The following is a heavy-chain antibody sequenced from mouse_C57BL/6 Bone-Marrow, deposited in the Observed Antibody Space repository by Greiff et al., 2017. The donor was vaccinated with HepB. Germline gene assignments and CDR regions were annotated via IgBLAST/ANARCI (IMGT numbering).Heavy chain of an antibody. CDR1: GYTFTSYW. D-gene: IGHD1-1*01. CDR3: ARWGYDYGSGFAY. V-gene: IGHV1-64*01. Sequence: QVQLKQPGAELVKPGASVKLSCKASGYTFTSYWMHWVKQRPGQGLEWIGMIHPNSGSTNYNEKFKSKATLTVDKSSSTAYMQLSSLTSEDAAVYYCARWGYDYGSGFAYWGQGTLVTVSA. J-gene: IGHJ3*01. CDR2: IHPNSGST.